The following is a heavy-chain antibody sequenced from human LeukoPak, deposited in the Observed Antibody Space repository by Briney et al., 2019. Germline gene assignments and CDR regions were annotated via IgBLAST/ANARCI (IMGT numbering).Heavy chain of an antibody. CDR3: ARGEHYYYDGSGYYSFEF. Sequence: PGGSLRLSCAASGFTFSSYSMNWVRQAPGKGLEWVSSISSSSSYIYYADSVKGRFTISRDNAKNSLYLQMNSLRAEDTAVYYCARGEHYYYDGSGYYSFEFWGQGTLVTVSS. CDR1: GFTFSSYS. J-gene: IGHJ4*02. CDR2: ISSSSSYI. D-gene: IGHD3-22*01. V-gene: IGHV3-21*01.